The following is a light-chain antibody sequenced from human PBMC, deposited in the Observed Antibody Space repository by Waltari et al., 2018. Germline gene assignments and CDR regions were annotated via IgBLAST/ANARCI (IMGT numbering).Light chain of an antibody. V-gene: IGLV2-14*03. CDR1: RSDVGGYNY. CDR2: DVS. J-gene: IGLJ2*01. CDR3: SSYTSRSTWV. Sequence: QSALTQPASVSGSPGQSITISCPGTRSDVGGYNYVSWYQQHPGKAPKLIIYDVSNRPSGVSNRFSGSKSGNTASLTISGLQAEDEADYYCSSYTSRSTWVFGGGTKLTVL.